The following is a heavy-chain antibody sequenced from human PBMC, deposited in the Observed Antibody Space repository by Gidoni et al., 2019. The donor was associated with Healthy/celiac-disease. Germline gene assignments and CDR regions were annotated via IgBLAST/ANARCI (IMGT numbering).Heavy chain of an antibody. Sequence: QVQLQVSGPGLVQPSETPSPTCTVSGYSFSSGYYWGWIRQPPGKGLEWIGSIYHSGSTYYNPSLKSRVTISVDTSKNQFSLKLSSVTAADTAVYYCARVLGWAFDPWGQGTLVTVSS. J-gene: IGHJ5*02. V-gene: IGHV4-38-2*02. CDR3: ARVLGWAFDP. CDR1: GYSFSSGYY. D-gene: IGHD7-27*01. CDR2: IYHSGST.